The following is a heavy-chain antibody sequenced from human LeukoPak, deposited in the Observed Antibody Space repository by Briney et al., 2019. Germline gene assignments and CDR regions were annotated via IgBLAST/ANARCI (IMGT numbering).Heavy chain of an antibody. V-gene: IGHV4-61*08. CDR3: ARDGGYNSGWPYFDY. D-gene: IGHD6-19*01. CDR2: IYYSGST. CDR1: GGSISSGGYY. J-gene: IGHJ4*02. Sequence: PSQTMSLTCTVSGGSISSGGYYWSWIRQPPGKGLEWIGYIYYSGSTNYNPSLKSRVTISVDTSKNQFSLQLRSVTAADTAVYYCARDGGYNSGWPYFDYWGQGTLVPVSS.